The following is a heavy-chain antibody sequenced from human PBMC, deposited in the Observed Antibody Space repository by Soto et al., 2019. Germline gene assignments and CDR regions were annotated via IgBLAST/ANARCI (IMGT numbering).Heavy chain of an antibody. CDR1: GFTFSSYA. V-gene: IGHV3-23*01. CDR2: ISGSVGST. Sequence: PGGSLRLSCAASGFTFSSYAMSWVRQAPGKGLEWVSAISGSVGSTYYADSVKGRFTISRDNSKNTLYLQMNSLRAEDTAVYYCAKVENSYEIVMDVWGQGTTVTVSS. J-gene: IGHJ6*02. CDR3: AKVENSYEIVMDV. D-gene: IGHD5-18*01.